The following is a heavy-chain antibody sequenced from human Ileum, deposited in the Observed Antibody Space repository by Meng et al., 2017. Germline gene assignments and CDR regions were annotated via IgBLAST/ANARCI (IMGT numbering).Heavy chain of an antibody. CDR1: GFTFSNFW. Sequence: GESLKISCAGSGFTFSNFWMSWIRQAPGKGLEWVANIRQDGDDTHYVDSVRGRFTISRDNTRNSLDLHMNSLRVEDTSLYYCAKLVGSTSSDAYWGQGALVTVSS. CDR3: AKLVGSTSSDAY. D-gene: IGHD1-26*01. J-gene: IGHJ4*02. V-gene: IGHV3-7*01. CDR2: IRQDGDDT.